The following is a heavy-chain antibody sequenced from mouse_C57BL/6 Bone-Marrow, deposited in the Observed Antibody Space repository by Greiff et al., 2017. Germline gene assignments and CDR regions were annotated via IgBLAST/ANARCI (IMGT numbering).Heavy chain of an antibody. CDR1: GYTFTSYW. J-gene: IGHJ3*01. Sequence: QVHVKQPGAELVKPGASVKLSCKASGYTFTSYWMHWVKQRPGQGLEWIGMIHPNSGSTNYNEKFKSKATLTVDKSSSTAYMQLSSLTSEDSAVYYCARWGMISSYWGQGTLVTVSA. CDR2: IHPNSGST. D-gene: IGHD2-4*01. V-gene: IGHV1-64*01. CDR3: ARWGMISSY.